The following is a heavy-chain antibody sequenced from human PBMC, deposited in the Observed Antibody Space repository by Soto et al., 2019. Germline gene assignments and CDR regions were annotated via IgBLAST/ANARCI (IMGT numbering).Heavy chain of an antibody. D-gene: IGHD3-22*01. V-gene: IGHV5-51*01. CDR2: IYPGDSDT. Sequence: PGESLKISCKGSGYSFTSYWIGWVRQMPGKGLEWMGIIYPGDSDTRYSPSFQGQVTISADKSISTAYLQWSSLKASDTAMYYCARRYYYDSSGYGGYYYYGMDVWGQGTTVTVS. J-gene: IGHJ6*02. CDR1: GYSFTSYW. CDR3: ARRYYYDSSGYGGYYYYGMDV.